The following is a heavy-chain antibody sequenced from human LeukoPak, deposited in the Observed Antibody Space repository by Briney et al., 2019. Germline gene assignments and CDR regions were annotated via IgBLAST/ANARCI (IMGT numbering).Heavy chain of an antibody. CDR2: IKSETDGATT. Sequence: GGSLRLSCAASGFSFSYSWMSWVRQAPGQGLEWLGHIKSETDGATTDYAAPVKGRVSISRDDSKKMLYLEMNSLNTEDTAVYYCTTDLNPRLKWCGNPPDHWGQGTLVTVSS. J-gene: IGHJ4*02. CDR3: TTDLNPRLKWCGNPPDH. D-gene: IGHD2-15*01. CDR1: GFSFSYSW. V-gene: IGHV3-15*01.